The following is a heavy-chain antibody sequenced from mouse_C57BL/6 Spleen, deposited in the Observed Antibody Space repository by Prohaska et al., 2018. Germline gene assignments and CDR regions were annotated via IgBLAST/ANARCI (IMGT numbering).Heavy chain of an antibody. Sequence: YMNWVKQSPEKSLEWIGEINPSTGGTTYNQKFKAKATLTVDKSSSTAYMQLKSLTSEDSAVYYCACDGYYAMDYWGQGTSVTVSS. D-gene: IGHD2-3*01. V-gene: IGHV1-42*01. CDR3: ACDGYYAMDY. J-gene: IGHJ4*01. CDR2: INPSTGGT. CDR1: Y.